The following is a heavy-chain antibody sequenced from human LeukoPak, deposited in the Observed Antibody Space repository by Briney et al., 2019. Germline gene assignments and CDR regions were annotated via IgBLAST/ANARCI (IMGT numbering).Heavy chain of an antibody. Sequence: GGSLRLSCAASGFIFSRYGMHWVRQAPGKGLEWVAVVSYDGTETKYADSVKGRLNLSRDNSKNTVYLQMNSLTFEDTAVYYCARKSIMITFGGVIDPFDYWGQGTLVTVSS. V-gene: IGHV3-30*03. J-gene: IGHJ4*02. D-gene: IGHD3-16*02. CDR2: VSYDGTET. CDR3: ARKSIMITFGGVIDPFDY. CDR1: GFIFSRYG.